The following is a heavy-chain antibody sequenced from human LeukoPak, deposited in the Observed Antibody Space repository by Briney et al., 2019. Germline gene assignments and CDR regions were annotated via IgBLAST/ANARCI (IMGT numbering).Heavy chain of an antibody. CDR3: ARTQYHDILTGYPYGMDV. Sequence: ASVKVSCKASGYTFTGYYMHWVRQAPGQGLEWMGRINPNIGGTNYAQKFQGRVTMTRDTSISTAYMELSRLRSDDTAVYYCARTQYHDILTGYPYGMDVWGQGTMVTVSS. CDR1: GYTFTGYY. J-gene: IGHJ6*02. CDR2: INPNIGGT. V-gene: IGHV1-2*06. D-gene: IGHD3-9*01.